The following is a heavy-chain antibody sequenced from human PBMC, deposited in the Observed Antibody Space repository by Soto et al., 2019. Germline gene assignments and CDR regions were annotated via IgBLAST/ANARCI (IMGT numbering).Heavy chain of an antibody. D-gene: IGHD5-12*01. CDR2: IYYSGST. V-gene: IGHV4-31*03. J-gene: IGHJ4*02. CDR3: ARVVLSDYDLYYFDY. Sequence: QVQLQESGPGLVKPSQTLSLTCTVSGGSISSGGYYWSWIRQHPGKGLEWIGYIYYSGSTYYNPAPQRRVTISVDTSRNQLSLKLSSVTAADTAVYYCARVVLSDYDLYYFDYWGQGTQVTVSS. CDR1: GGSISSGGYY.